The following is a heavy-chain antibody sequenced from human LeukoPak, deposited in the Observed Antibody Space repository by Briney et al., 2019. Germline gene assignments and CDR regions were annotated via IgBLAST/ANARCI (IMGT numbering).Heavy chain of an antibody. CDR3: ARLDYGDYRSGDY. Sequence: RASVKVSCKASGGTFSSYAISWVRQAPGQGLEWMGGIIPIFGTANYAQKFQGRVAITADESTSTAYMELSSLRSEDTAVYYCARLDYGDYRSGDYWGQGTLVTVSS. V-gene: IGHV1-69*13. J-gene: IGHJ4*02. D-gene: IGHD4-17*01. CDR1: GGTFSSYA. CDR2: IIPIFGTA.